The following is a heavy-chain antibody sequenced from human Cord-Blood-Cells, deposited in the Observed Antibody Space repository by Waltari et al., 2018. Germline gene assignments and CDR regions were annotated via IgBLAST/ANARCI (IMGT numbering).Heavy chain of an antibody. CDR3: ARGFCSSTSCYAFDI. V-gene: IGHV3-53*01. CDR1: GFTVSSNY. Sequence: EVQLVESGGGLIQPGGSLRLSCAASGFTVSSNYMSWVRQAPGKGLEWVSVIYSGGSTYYADSVKGRFTIYRDNSKNTLYLQMNSLRAEDTAVYYCARGFCSSTSCYAFDIWGQGTMVTVSS. J-gene: IGHJ3*02. CDR2: IYSGGST. D-gene: IGHD2-2*01.